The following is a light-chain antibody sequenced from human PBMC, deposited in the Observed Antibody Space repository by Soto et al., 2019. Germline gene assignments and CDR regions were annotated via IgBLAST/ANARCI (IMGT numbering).Light chain of an antibody. CDR2: DVS. Sequence: QSVLTQPGSVSGAPGQSITISCTGTSSDVASYNLVSWCQHHPGNTPKLMIYDVSDRPSGVSNRFSGSKSGNTASLTISGLQAEDEADYYCTAYTSSSLYIFGTGTKVTV. J-gene: IGLJ1*01. CDR1: SSDVASYNL. CDR3: TAYTSSSLYI. V-gene: IGLV2-14*02.